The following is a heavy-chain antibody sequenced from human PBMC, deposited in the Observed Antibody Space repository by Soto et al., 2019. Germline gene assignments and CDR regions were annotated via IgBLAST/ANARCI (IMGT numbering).Heavy chain of an antibody. V-gene: IGHV4-39*01. CDR1: GDSLSSSTYY. D-gene: IGHD3-10*01. Sequence: PSETLSLTCTVSGDSLSSSTYYWGWIRQPPGKGLECIGSIYSSGSTHYNPSLKSRVTISVDTSKNQVSLKLSSVTAADTAVYYCARHVSTYGRFEYWGQGTLVTVSS. J-gene: IGHJ4*02. CDR3: ARHVSTYGRFEY. CDR2: IYSSGST.